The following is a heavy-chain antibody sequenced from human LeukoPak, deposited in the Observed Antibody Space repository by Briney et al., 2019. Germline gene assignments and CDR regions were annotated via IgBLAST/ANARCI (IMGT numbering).Heavy chain of an antibody. V-gene: IGHV3-53*01. Sequence: PGGSLRLSCAASGFTVSSNYMSWVRQAPGKGLECVSIIYSGGNTYYADSVKGRFTISRDNSKNTLYLQMSSLRAEDTAVYYCAREIPGSRAVDYWGQGTLVTVSS. D-gene: IGHD2-21*01. CDR3: AREIPGSRAVDY. CDR1: GFTVSSNY. J-gene: IGHJ4*02. CDR2: IYSGGNT.